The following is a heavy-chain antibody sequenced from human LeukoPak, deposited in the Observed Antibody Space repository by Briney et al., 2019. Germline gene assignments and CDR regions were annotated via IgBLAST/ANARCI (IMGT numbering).Heavy chain of an antibody. J-gene: IGHJ4*02. CDR3: ARGRGTVTKENYFDY. CDR1: GGSFSGYY. D-gene: IGHD4-4*01. CDR2: INHSGST. Sequence: SETLSLTCAVYGGSFSGYYWSWIRQPPGKGLEWIGEINHSGSTNYNPSLKSRVTVSVDASKNQFSLKLSSVTAADTAVYYCARGRGTVTKENYFDYWGQGTLVTVSS. V-gene: IGHV4-34*01.